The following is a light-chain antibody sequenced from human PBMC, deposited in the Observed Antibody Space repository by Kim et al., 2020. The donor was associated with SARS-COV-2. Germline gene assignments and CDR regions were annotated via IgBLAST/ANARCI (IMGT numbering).Light chain of an antibody. V-gene: IGLV3-1*01. Sequence: VSPGQTAIIPCSGDKLGDKYACWYQQKPGQSPVLVIYQDSKRPSGIPERFSGSNSGNTATLTISGTQAMDEADYYCQAWDSSTVVFGGGTQLTVL. CDR1: KLGDKY. J-gene: IGLJ2*01. CDR3: QAWDSSTVV. CDR2: QDS.